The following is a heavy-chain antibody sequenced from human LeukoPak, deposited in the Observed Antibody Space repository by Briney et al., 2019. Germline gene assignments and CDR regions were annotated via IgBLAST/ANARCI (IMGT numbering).Heavy chain of an antibody. CDR1: GFTSSSYA. CDR2: ISGSGAST. V-gene: IGHV3-23*01. Sequence: PGGSLRLSCAASGFTSSSYAMTWVRQAPGRRLEWVSDISGSGASTYYADSVKGRFTISRDNSKNTLYLQMISLRAEDTALYYCARHLGYNSAAIDLWGQGTTVTVSS. J-gene: IGHJ6*02. D-gene: IGHD5-18*01. CDR3: ARHLGYNSAAIDL.